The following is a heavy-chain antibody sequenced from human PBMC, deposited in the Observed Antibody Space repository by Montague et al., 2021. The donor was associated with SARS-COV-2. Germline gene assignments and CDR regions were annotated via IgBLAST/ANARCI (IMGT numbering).Heavy chain of an antibody. Sequence: SETLSLTCTVSGGSISSYYWSWILHHPAKGLEWFGYIYYSGSTNXXHSLKSRVTILVDTSKNKFSLQLSSVTAADTAVYYCARDTEGYISSWYHDYWGQGTLVTVSS. CDR2: IYYSGST. CDR3: ARDTEGYISSWYHDY. V-gene: IGHV4-59*01. D-gene: IGHD6-13*01. J-gene: IGHJ4*02. CDR1: GGSISSYY.